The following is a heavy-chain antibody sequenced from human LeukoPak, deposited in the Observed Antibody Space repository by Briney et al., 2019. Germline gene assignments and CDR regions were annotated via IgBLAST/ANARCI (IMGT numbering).Heavy chain of an antibody. CDR2: FDPEDGET. J-gene: IGHJ4*02. V-gene: IGHV1-24*01. CDR1: GYTLTELS. CDR3: ATLRLGEFDY. D-gene: IGHD3-16*01. Sequence: ASVKVSCKVSGYTLTELSMHWVRQAPGNGPVWMGGFDPEDGETIYAQKFQGRVTMTEDTSTDTAYMELSSLRSEDTAVYYCATLRLGEFDYWGQGTLVTVSS.